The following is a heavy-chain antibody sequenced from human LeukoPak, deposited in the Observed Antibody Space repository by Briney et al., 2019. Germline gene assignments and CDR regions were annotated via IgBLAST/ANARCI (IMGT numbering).Heavy chain of an antibody. CDR2: VYYSGRT. V-gene: IGHV4-39*01. CDR1: GGSISSGIYY. CDR3: ARHKTGSGSYYPYYFDY. J-gene: IGHJ4*02. Sequence: PSETLSLTCTVSGGSISSGIYYWGWIRQPPGKGLEWIGSVYYSGRTYYNPSLKSRVTISVDTSKDQFSLRLSSVTAADTAVHFYARHKTGSGSYYPYYFDYWGQGTLVTVSS. D-gene: IGHD3-10*01.